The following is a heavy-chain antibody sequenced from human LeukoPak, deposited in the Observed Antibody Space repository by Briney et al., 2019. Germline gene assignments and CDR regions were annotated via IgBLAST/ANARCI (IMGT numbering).Heavy chain of an antibody. CDR2: IIPIFGTA. CDR3: ARGETPRNYFDY. CDR1: GGTFSSYA. V-gene: IGHV1-69*05. Sequence: SVKVSCKASGGTFSSYAISWVRQAPRQGLEWMGGIIPIFGTANYAQKFQGRVTITTDESTSTAYMELSSLRSEDTAVYYCARGETPRNYFDYWGQGTLVTVSS. J-gene: IGHJ4*02.